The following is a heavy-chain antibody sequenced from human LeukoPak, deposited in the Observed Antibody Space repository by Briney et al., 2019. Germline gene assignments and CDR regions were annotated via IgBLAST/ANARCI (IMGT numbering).Heavy chain of an antibody. J-gene: IGHJ4*02. CDR3: ARARRDCSGGTCFSYYFDN. D-gene: IGHD2-15*01. V-gene: IGHV3-64*01. CDR2: ISSIEGRI. Sequence: GGSLRLSCAASGFTFSNYAIHWVRQAPGKGLECVSAISSIEGRIYYANSVKGRFTISRDNSKNMVFLQMGSLRAEDMAVYYCARARRDCSGGTCFSYYFDNWGQGTLVTASP. CDR1: GFTFSNYA.